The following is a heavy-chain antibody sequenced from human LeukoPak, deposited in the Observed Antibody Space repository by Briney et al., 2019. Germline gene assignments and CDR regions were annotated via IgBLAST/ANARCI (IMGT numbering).Heavy chain of an antibody. V-gene: IGHV3-21*01. CDR3: ARESPSSWNH. D-gene: IGHD6-13*01. Sequence: PGGSLRLSCAASGFTFSSYSMNWVRRAPGKGLEWVSSISSSSSYIYCADSVKGRFTISRDNAKNSLYLQMNSLRAEDTAVYYCARESPSSWNHWGQGTLVTVSS. CDR1: GFTFSSYS. CDR2: ISSSSSYI. J-gene: IGHJ4*02.